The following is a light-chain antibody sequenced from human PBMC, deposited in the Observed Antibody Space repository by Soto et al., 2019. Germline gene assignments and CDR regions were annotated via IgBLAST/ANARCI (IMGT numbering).Light chain of an antibody. CDR2: DVS. CDR1: NSVIGGYNY. J-gene: IGLJ2*01. Sequence: QSALTQPASVSGSPGQSITISCTGTNSVIGGYNYVSWYQQHPGKAPKLMIYDVSNRPSGVSYRFSGSKSGNTASLTISGLQAEDEADYYCSSYTSRSTLGVFGGGTKVTVL. CDR3: SSYTSRSTLGV. V-gene: IGLV2-14*03.